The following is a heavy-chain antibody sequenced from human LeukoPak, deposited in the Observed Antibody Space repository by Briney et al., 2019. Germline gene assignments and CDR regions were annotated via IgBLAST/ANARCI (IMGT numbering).Heavy chain of an antibody. V-gene: IGHV4-38-2*02. Sequence: SETLSLTCTVSGYSINSGYYWGWIRQPPGKGLEWFGSIYNSGSTYYNPPLMSRVTISVDTSENQFSLRLNSVTAADTAVYYCARAGKGTPFYFDYWGQGTLVTVSS. J-gene: IGHJ4*02. D-gene: IGHD3-10*01. CDR2: IYNSGST. CDR1: GYSINSGYY. CDR3: ARAGKGTPFYFDY.